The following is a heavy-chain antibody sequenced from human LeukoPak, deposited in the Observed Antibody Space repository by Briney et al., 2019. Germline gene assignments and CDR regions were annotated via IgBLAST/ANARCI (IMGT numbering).Heavy chain of an antibody. CDR2: INHSGST. J-gene: IGHJ4*02. V-gene: IGHV4-34*01. Sequence: GSLRLSCAASGFTFSSYWMSWVRQAPGKGLEWIGEINHSGSTNYNPSLKSRVTISVDTSKNQFSLRLSSVTAADTAVYYCARRPKAAAGADYWGQGTLVTVSS. D-gene: IGHD6-13*01. CDR3: ARRPKAAAGADY. CDR1: GFTFSSYW.